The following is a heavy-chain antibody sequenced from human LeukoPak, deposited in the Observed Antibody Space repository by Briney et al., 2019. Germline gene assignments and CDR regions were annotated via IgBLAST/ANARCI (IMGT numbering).Heavy chain of an antibody. D-gene: IGHD5-18*01. J-gene: IGHJ4*02. CDR3: ARRVAYNYAFDF. CDR1: GYTFTNYW. Sequence: GESLKISCKGSGYTFTNYWIGWVRQMPGKGLEWMGIIYPGDSDTRYSPSFQGQVTISGDKSTSTAYLQWSSLKAPDTAMYYCARRVAYNYAFDFWGQGTLVTVSS. V-gene: IGHV5-51*01. CDR2: IYPGDSDT.